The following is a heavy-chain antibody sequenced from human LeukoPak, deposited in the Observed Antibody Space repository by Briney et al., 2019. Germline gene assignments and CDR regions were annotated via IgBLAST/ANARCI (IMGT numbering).Heavy chain of an antibody. CDR2: INTGNGNT. V-gene: IGHV1-3*04. J-gene: IGHJ4*02. CDR1: GYTFTNYA. CDR3: ARNWNKKYYFDF. D-gene: IGHD1/OR15-1a*01. Sequence: ASVKVSCKASGYTFTNYAMHWVRQAPGQRLEWMGWINTGNGNTKYSQKFQGRVTITRDTSATTAYMELSNLRSEDTAVYYCARNWNKKYYFDFWGQGTLVTVSS.